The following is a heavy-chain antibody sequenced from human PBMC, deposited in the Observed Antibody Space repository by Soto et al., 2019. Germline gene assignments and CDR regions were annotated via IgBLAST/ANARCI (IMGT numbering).Heavy chain of an antibody. D-gene: IGHD2-2*01. Sequence: ASVKVSCKASGDTFTGYYMHWVRQAPGQGLEWMGWINPNSGGTNYAQKFQGRVTMTRDTSISTAYMELSRLRSDDTAVYYCARDPIVVVPAAKYNWFDPWGQGTLVTVSS. J-gene: IGHJ5*02. V-gene: IGHV1-2*02. CDR3: ARDPIVVVPAAKYNWFDP. CDR1: GDTFTGYY. CDR2: INPNSGGT.